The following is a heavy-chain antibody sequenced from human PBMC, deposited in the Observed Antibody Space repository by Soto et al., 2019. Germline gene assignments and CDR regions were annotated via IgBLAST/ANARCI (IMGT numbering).Heavy chain of an antibody. CDR2: IIPIFGTA. D-gene: IGHD6-13*01. Sequence: AVKVSCKASVGTFSSYAISWVRQAPGQGLEWMGGIIPIFGTANYAQKFQGRVTITADESTSTAYMELSSLRSEDTAVYYCARGRGYRSTNYYHYYGMDVWGQGTTVTVYS. CDR1: VGTFSSYA. J-gene: IGHJ6*02. V-gene: IGHV1-69*13. CDR3: ARGRGYRSTNYYHYYGMDV.